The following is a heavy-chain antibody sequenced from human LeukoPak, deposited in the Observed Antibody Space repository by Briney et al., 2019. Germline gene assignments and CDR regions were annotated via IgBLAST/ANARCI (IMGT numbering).Heavy chain of an antibody. CDR2: INHSGST. D-gene: IGHD6-19*01. J-gene: IGHJ3*02. V-gene: IGHV4-34*01. CDR3: AGQWLALDAFDI. CDR1: GGSFSGYY. Sequence: SEILSLTCAVYGGSFSGYYWSWIRQPPGKGLEWIGEINHSGSTNYNPSLKSRVTISVDMSKNQFSLKLSSVTAADTAVYYCAGQWLALDAFDIWGQGTMVTVSS.